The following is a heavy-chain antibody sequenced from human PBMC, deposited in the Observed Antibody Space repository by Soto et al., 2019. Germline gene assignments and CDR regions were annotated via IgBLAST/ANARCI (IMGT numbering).Heavy chain of an antibody. CDR3: ARGSTIFGVVIKRFDP. CDR1: GGSFCGYY. CDR2: INHSGST. D-gene: IGHD3-3*01. Sequence: SETPSLTCAVYGGSFCGYYWSWIRQPPGKGLEWIGEINHSGSTNYNPSLKSRVTISVDTSKNQFSLKLSSVTAADTAVYYCARGSTIFGVVIKRFDPWGQGTLVTVSS. J-gene: IGHJ5*02. V-gene: IGHV4-34*01.